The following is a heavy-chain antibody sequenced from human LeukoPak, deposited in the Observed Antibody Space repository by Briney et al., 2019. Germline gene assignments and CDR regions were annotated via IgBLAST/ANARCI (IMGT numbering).Heavy chain of an antibody. J-gene: IGHJ4*02. CDR3: ARGYGSGTDY. D-gene: IGHD3-10*01. CDR2: INHSGST. V-gene: IGHV4-34*01. CDR1: GGSFSGYY. Sequence: SETLSLTCAVYGGSFSGYYWSWIRQPPGKGLEWIGEINHSGSTNYNPSLKSRVTISVDTSKNQYSLKLSSVTAADTAVYYCARGYGSGTDYWGQGTLVTVSS.